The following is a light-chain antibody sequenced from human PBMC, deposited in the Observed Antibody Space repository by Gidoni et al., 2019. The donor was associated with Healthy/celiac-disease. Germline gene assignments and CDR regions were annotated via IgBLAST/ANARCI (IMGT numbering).Light chain of an antibody. CDR2: GAS. V-gene: IGKV3-20*01. CDR1: QSVSSSY. Sequence: EIVLTQSPGTLSLSPGERATLSCRASQSVSSSYLAWYQQKPGPAPRLLIYGASSRATGIPDMFSGSGSGTVFTLTISRLEPEDFAVYYCQQYGSSLRTFGQGTKVEIK. J-gene: IGKJ1*01. CDR3: QQYGSSLRT.